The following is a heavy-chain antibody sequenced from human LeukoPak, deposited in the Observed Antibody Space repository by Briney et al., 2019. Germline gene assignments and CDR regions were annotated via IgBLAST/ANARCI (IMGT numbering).Heavy chain of an antibody. CDR3: AKDAVAPGSGGDYFDY. J-gene: IGHJ4*02. D-gene: IGHD3-10*01. Sequence: QPAGSLRFSCAASGFTSRSNAMSWLRQAPGKGLEWVSVTNSNGGSKYYADSVKGRFTISRSNSTTKLSLQMLSPDDADTAVYYYAKDAVAPGSGGDYFDYWGQGTLVTASS. V-gene: IGHV3-23*01. CDR2: TNSNGGSK. CDR1: GFTSRSNA.